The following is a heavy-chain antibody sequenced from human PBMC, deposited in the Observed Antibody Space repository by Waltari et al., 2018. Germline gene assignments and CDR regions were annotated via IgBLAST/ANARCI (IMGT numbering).Heavy chain of an antibody. Sequence: QVQLVQSGAEVTKPGASVKVSCKASGYTFPSYDINWVRQATGQGLGWMGWMNPNSGNTGYAQKFQGRVTITRNTSISTAYMELSSLRSEDTAVYYCARTGILDYIWGSYRYTSLGYWGQGTLVTVSS. D-gene: IGHD3-16*02. J-gene: IGHJ4*02. CDR1: GYTFPSYD. CDR3: ARTGILDYIWGSYRYTSLGY. V-gene: IGHV1-8*03. CDR2: MNPNSGNT.